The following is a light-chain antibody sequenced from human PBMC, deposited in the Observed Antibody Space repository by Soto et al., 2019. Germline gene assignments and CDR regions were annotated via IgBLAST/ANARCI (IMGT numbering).Light chain of an antibody. Sequence: AIQMTQSPSSLSASVGDRVTITCRASQGIRNDLGWYQQKPGKAPKLLIYAASSLQSGVPSRFSGSGSGTDFTLTISRLQPEDFATYYCVQDYNYPWTFGQATKVEIK. J-gene: IGKJ1*01. CDR1: QGIRND. CDR2: AAS. CDR3: VQDYNYPWT. V-gene: IGKV1-6*01.